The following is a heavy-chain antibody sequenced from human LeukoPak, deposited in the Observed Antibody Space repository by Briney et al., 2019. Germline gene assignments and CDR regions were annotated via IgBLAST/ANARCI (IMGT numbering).Heavy chain of an antibody. D-gene: IGHD3-16*01. Sequence: SETLSLTCTVSGGSISSYYWSWIRQPPGKGLEWIGSLYYSGSTNSNPSLKTRVTMSVDTSKNRFSLNLSSMTAADAAVYYCARANMIISAFDFWGQGTMVTVSS. CDR1: GGSISSYY. V-gene: IGHV4-59*01. CDR3: ARANMIISAFDF. CDR2: LYYSGST. J-gene: IGHJ3*01.